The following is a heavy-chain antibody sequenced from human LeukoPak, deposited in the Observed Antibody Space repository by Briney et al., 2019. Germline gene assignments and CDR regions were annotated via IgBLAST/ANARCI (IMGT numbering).Heavy chain of an antibody. V-gene: IGHV3-30-3*01. CDR1: GFTFSSYA. CDR3: AREGPYSSSWEGIDY. Sequence: AGGSLRLSCAASGFTFSSYAMHWVRQAPGKGLEWVAVISYDGSNKYYADSVKGRFTISRDNSKNTLYLQMNSLRAEDTAVYYCAREGPYSSSWEGIDYWGQGTLVTVSS. J-gene: IGHJ4*02. CDR2: ISYDGSNK. D-gene: IGHD6-13*01.